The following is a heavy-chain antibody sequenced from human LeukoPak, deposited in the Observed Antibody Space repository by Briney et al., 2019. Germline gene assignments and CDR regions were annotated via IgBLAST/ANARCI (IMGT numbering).Heavy chain of an antibody. D-gene: IGHD1-7*01. CDR1: GDSFSSNSAA. J-gene: IGHJ5*02. CDR2: TYYRSKWYN. CDR3: AREDTIRTGTTFDP. Sequence: SQTLSLTCAISGDSFSSNSAAWNWIRQSPSRGLEWLARTYYRSKWYNDYAVSVKSRITINPDTSKNQFSLQLNSVTPEDTAVYYCAREDTIRTGTTFDPWGQGTLVTVSS. V-gene: IGHV6-1*01.